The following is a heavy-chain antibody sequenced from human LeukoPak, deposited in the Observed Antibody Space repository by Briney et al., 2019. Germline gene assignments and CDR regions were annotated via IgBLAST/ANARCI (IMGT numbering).Heavy chain of an antibody. CDR1: GGSMRSYY. CDR2: IYTSGRP. CDR3: ARDNSYFDAFDI. Sequence: SETLSLTCTVSGGSMRSYYWSWIRQPAGKGLEWIGRIYTSGRPNYNPSLKSRVTMSVDTSKNQFSLKLSSVTAADTAVYYCARDNSYFDAFDIWGQGTMVTVSS. V-gene: IGHV4-4*07. D-gene: IGHD1-26*01. J-gene: IGHJ3*02.